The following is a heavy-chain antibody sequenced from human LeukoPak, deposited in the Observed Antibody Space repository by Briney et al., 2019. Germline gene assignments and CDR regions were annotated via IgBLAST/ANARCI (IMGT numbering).Heavy chain of an antibody. Sequence: SETLSLTCTVSGGSISSGDYYWSWIRQPPGKGLEWIGYIYYSGSTYYNPSLKSRVTISVDTSKNQFSLKLSSVTAADTAVYYCARVFADRGPPYYFDYWGQGTLVTVPS. V-gene: IGHV4-30-4*01. CDR3: ARVFADRGPPYYFDY. CDR2: IYYSGST. J-gene: IGHJ4*02. CDR1: GGSISSGDYY.